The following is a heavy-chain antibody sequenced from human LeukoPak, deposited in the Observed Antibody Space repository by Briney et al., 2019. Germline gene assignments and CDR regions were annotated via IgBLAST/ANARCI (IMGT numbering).Heavy chain of an antibody. CDR2: FFTGGNT. D-gene: IGHD6-19*01. Sequence: SETLSLTRNVSGGSIASSYWSWNRQPAGKGLEWIGRFFTGGNTYYNPSLESRVTISVDTSKNQFSLRLSSVTAADTAVYYCARGSGVAVGMDVWGQGTTVIVS. J-gene: IGHJ6*02. CDR1: GGSIASSY. CDR3: ARGSGVAVGMDV. V-gene: IGHV4-4*07.